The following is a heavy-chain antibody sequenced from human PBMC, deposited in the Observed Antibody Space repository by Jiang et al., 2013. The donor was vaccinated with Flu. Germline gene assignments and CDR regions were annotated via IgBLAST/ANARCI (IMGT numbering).Heavy chain of an antibody. D-gene: IGHD3-9*01. Sequence: GAEVKKPGESLKISCKGSGYSFTSYWIGWVRQMPGKGLEWMGIIYPGDSDTRYSPSFQGQVTISADKSISTAYLQWSSLKASDTAMYYCARGYYDILTGYFPALDYWGQGTLVTVSS. CDR3: ARGYYDILTGYFPALDY. J-gene: IGHJ4*02. CDR1: GYSFTSYW. V-gene: IGHV5-51*03. CDR2: IYPGDSDT.